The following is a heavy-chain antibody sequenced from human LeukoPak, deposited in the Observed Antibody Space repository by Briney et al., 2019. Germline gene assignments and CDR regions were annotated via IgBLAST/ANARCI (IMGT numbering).Heavy chain of an antibody. Sequence: GGSLRLSCAASGFTFSEYYVSWMRHAPGEGGGWVSYISGSATTIYYGDSVKGRFTISRDNAKNSLYLQMNSLRAEDTAVYYCTREGYSYGWGAFDIWGQGTMVTVSS. V-gene: IGHV3-11*04. J-gene: IGHJ3*02. CDR1: GFTFSEYY. CDR3: TREGYSYGWGAFDI. CDR2: ISGSATTI. D-gene: IGHD5-18*01.